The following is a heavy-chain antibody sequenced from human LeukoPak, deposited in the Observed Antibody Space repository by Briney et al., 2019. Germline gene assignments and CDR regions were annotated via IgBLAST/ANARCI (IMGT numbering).Heavy chain of an antibody. CDR1: XFTFXXXX. CDR2: INSDGSST. J-gene: IGHJ4*02. CDR3: ARGYTSGXYXFDX. V-gene: IGHV3-74*01. D-gene: IGHD6-19*01. Sequence: RLSXAXSXFTFXXXXXHXXXXXPXXGXVWXXRINSDGSSTSYADSVKGRFTISRDNAKNTLYLQMNSLRAEDTAVYYCARGYTSGXYXFDXWXQG.